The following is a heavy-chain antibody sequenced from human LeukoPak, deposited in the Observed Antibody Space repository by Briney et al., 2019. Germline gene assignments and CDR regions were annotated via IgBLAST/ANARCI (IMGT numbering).Heavy chain of an antibody. J-gene: IGHJ2*01. Sequence: QPGGSLRLSCAASGFTFSSYAMSWVRQAPGKGLEWVSAISGSGGSTYYADSVKGRFAISRDNSKNTLYLQMNSLRAEDTAVYYCAKVLGDADYPVGSGRYFDLWGRGTLVTVSS. V-gene: IGHV3-23*01. D-gene: IGHD4-17*01. CDR2: ISGSGGST. CDR3: AKVLGDADYPVGSGRYFDL. CDR1: GFTFSSYA.